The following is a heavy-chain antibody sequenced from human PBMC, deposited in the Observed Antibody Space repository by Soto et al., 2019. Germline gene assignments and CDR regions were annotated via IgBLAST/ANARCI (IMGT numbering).Heavy chain of an antibody. D-gene: IGHD3-10*01. Sequence: EVQLVESGGGLVQPVGSLRLSCAASGFTFSSYAMHWVRQAPGKGLEYVSAISSNGGSTYYANSVKGRFTISRDNSKNTLYLQMGSLRAEDMAVYYCARGGILWFGELSPPDYWGQGTLVTVSS. CDR2: ISSNGGST. V-gene: IGHV3-64*01. CDR3: ARGGILWFGELSPPDY. CDR1: GFTFSSYA. J-gene: IGHJ4*02.